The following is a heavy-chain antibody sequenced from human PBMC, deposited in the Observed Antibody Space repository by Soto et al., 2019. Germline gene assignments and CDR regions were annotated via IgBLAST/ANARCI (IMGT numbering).Heavy chain of an antibody. Sequence: ASVKVSCKASGYTFTSYGISWVRQAPGQGLEWMGWISAYNGNTNYAQKLQGRVTMTTDTSTSTAYMELRSLRSDDTAVYYCARDIIAAADSYSKASDYWGQGTLVTVPQ. D-gene: IGHD6-13*01. J-gene: IGHJ4*02. CDR1: GYTFTSYG. CDR3: ARDIIAAADSYSKASDY. CDR2: ISAYNGNT. V-gene: IGHV1-18*01.